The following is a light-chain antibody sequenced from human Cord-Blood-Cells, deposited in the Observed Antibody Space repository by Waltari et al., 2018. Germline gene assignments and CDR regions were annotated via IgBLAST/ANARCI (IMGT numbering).Light chain of an antibody. Sequence: QTVVTQEPSFSVSPGGTVTLTCGLSSGSVSTSYYPSWYQQTPGQAPPTLIYSTNPRSSGVPDRFSGSILGNKAALPITGAQADDESDYYCVLYMGSGISVFGGGTKLTVL. V-gene: IGLV8-61*01. CDR1: SGSVSTSYY. J-gene: IGLJ3*02. CDR3: VLYMGSGISV. CDR2: STN.